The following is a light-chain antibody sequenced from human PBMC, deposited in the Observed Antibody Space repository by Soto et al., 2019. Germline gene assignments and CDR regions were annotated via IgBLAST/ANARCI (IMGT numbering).Light chain of an antibody. V-gene: IGKV1-27*01. J-gene: IGKJ4*01. Sequence: IQMTQSPSSLSASVGDRVTITCRASQGIDSNLDWYQQKAGKAPKLLIYAASTLQSGVPSRFSGSGSGTEFTLIISSLQPDDVATYFCQKYDSAPLTFGGGTKVAIK. CDR3: QKYDSAPLT. CDR2: AAS. CDR1: QGIDSN.